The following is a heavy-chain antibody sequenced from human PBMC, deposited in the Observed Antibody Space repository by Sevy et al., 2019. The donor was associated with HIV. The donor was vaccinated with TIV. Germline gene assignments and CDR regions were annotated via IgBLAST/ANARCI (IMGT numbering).Heavy chain of an antibody. CDR3: VRGRDYGNFDF. J-gene: IGHJ4*02. D-gene: IGHD4-17*01. V-gene: IGHV3-33*01. CDR2: IWYDGTNK. Sequence: GGSLRLSCAASGFNSSIYGMHWVRQAPGKGLEWVALIWYDGTNKYYRDSVKGRFTISRDNSKNTLFLQMNSLRAEDTALYYCVRGRDYGNFDFWGQGTLVTVSS. CDR1: GFNSSIYG.